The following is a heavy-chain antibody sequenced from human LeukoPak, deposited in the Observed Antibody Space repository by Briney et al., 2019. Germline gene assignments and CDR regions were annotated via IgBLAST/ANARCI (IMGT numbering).Heavy chain of an antibody. CDR2: INHSGST. CDR1: GGSFSGYY. Sequence: SGTLSLTCAVYGGSFSGYYLSWIRQPPGKGLEWNGEINHSGSTNYNPALKSRVTISVDTSKNQFSLELSSVTAADTAVYYCARGGAYYYDSSGYSEIDYWGQGTLVTVSS. D-gene: IGHD3-22*01. J-gene: IGHJ4*02. V-gene: IGHV4-34*01. CDR3: ARGGAYYYDSSGYSEIDY.